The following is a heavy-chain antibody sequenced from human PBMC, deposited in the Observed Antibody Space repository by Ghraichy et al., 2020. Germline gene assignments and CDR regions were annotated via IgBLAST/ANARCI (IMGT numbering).Heavy chain of an antibody. CDR2: ISGSGSST. J-gene: IGHJ3*02. CDR3: AKPRAGATLDASDI. CDR1: GFTFSTYA. V-gene: IGHV3-23*01. Sequence: GGSLRLSCAASGFTFSTYAMNWVRQAPGKGLDWVSGISGSGSSTYYADSVKGRFTISRDNSKNTLYLQMNSLRVEDTAVYYCAKPRAGATLDASDIWGQGTTVTVSS. D-gene: IGHD1-26*01.